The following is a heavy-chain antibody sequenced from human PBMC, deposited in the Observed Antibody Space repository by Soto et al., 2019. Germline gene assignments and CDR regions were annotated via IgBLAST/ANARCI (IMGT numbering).Heavy chain of an antibody. J-gene: IGHJ4*02. V-gene: IGHV4-4*02. Sequence: PSETPSLTCTVSGYSISSYYWGWVRQPPGKGLEWIGEIYHSGSTNYNPSLKSRVTISVDKSKNQFSLKLSSVTAADTAVYYCARAAMGGSSWPFDYWGQGTLVTVSS. CDR3: ARAAMGGSSWPFDY. D-gene: IGHD6-13*01. CDR2: IYHSGST. CDR1: GYSISSYY.